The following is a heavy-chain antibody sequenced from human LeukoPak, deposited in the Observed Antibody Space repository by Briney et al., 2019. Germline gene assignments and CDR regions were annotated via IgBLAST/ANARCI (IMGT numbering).Heavy chain of an antibody. J-gene: IGHJ6*03. CDR3: ASIGEGASSTPRYYYMDV. V-gene: IGHV1-69*05. CDR1: GGTFSSYA. CDR2: IIPIFGTA. Sequence: GASVKVSCKASGGTFSSYAISWVRQAPGQGLEWMGGIIPIFGTANYAQKFQGRVTITTDESTSTAYMELSSLRSEDTAVYYCASIGEGASSTPRYYYMDVWGKGTTVTVSS. D-gene: IGHD6-13*01.